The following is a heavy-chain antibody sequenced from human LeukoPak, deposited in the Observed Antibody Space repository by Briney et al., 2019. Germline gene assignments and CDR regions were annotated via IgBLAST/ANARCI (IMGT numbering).Heavy chain of an antibody. J-gene: IGHJ5*02. V-gene: IGHV3-74*01. Sequence: PGGSLRLSCAASGFTFSSYWMHWVRQAPGKGLVWVSRINSDGSSTSYADSVKGRFTISRDNAKNTLYLQMNSLRAGDTAVYYCARGALGYCSGGSCYRWFDPWGQGTLVTVSS. CDR2: INSDGSST. CDR1: GFTFSSYW. CDR3: ARGALGYCSGGSCYRWFDP. D-gene: IGHD2-15*01.